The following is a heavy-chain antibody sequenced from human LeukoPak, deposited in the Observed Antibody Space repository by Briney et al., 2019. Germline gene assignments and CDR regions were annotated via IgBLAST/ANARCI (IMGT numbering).Heavy chain of an antibody. CDR3: ARGTGIVGATLDY. Sequence: PGRSLRLSCAASGFTFSSYAMHWVRQAPGKGLEWVAVISYDGSNKYYADSVKGRFTISRDNSKNTLYLQMNSLRAEDTAVYYCARGTGIVGATLDYWGQGTLVTVSS. CDR2: ISYDGSNK. CDR1: GFTFSSYA. V-gene: IGHV3-30-3*01. D-gene: IGHD1-26*01. J-gene: IGHJ4*02.